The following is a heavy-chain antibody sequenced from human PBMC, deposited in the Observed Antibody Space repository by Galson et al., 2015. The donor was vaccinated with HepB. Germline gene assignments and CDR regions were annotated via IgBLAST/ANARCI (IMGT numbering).Heavy chain of an antibody. V-gene: IGHV3-30-3*01. CDR2: ISSDGSIQ. J-gene: IGHJ3*02. CDR1: GFTFSNYA. CDR3: ARDYGSYSGGGWYSVAFDI. D-gene: IGHD2-15*01. Sequence: SLRLSCAASGFTFSNYAMNWVRQAPGKGLEWMAVISSDGSIQHYADSVKGRFTISRDNSKNTLYLEMNSLRAEDTAVYYCARDYGSYSGGGWYSVAFDIWGQGTMVTVSS.